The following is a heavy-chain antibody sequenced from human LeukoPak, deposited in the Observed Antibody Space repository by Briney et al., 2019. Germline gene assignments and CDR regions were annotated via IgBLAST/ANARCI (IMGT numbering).Heavy chain of an antibody. CDR2: IYYSGST. J-gene: IGHJ5*02. Sequence: SETLSLTCTVSGGSISSYYWSWIRQPPGKGLEWIGYIYYSGSTNYKPSLKSRVTISVDTSKNQFSLKLSSVTAADTAVYYCARATAHNWFDPWGQGTLVTVSS. D-gene: IGHD4-17*01. CDR1: GGSISSYY. CDR3: ARATAHNWFDP. V-gene: IGHV4-59*12.